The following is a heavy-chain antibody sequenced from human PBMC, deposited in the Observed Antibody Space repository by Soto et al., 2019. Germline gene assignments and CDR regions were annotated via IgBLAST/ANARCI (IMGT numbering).Heavy chain of an antibody. D-gene: IGHD6-6*01. Sequence: PWETLSLTCAVYGGSFSGYYWSWIRQPPGKGLEWIGEINHSGSTNYNPSLKSRVTISVDTSKNQFSLKLSSVTAADTAVYYCAASGRKVDYDYSSQGTLDSVSS. CDR2: INHSGST. CDR3: AASGRKVDYDY. CDR1: GGSFSGYY. V-gene: IGHV4-34*01. J-gene: IGHJ4*02.